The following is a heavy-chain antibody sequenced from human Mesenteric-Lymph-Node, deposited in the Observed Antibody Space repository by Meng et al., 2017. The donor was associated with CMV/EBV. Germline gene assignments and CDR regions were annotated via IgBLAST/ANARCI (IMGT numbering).Heavy chain of an antibody. Sequence: YGKASGYTLTANYLHGVRQAPGQGLEWMGWINPNSGVTNYAQKFQGWVTMTRDTSISTAYMELSRLKSDDTALYYCAREYTSSWFDQWGQGTLVTAPQ. J-gene: IGHJ5*02. CDR3: AREYTSSWFDQ. V-gene: IGHV1-2*04. D-gene: IGHD6-13*01. CDR2: INPNSGVT. CDR1: GYTLTANY.